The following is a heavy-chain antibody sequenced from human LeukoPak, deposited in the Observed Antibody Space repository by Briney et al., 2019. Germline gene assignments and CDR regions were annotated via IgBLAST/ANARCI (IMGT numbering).Heavy chain of an antibody. CDR2: VDHTGST. CDR3: ARGRVSSSTWYSTYYYFFYMDF. V-gene: IGHV4-59*01. J-gene: IGHJ6*03. D-gene: IGHD4-11*01. CDR1: DDSITMYY. Sequence: PSETLSLTCTVSDDSITMYYWTWIRQPPGKGLEWIGYVDHTGSTRFNPSLHGRVSISRDTSKNFFSLRLLSVTAADTVVYFCARGRVSSSTWYSTYYYFFYMDFWGKGTTVTVSS.